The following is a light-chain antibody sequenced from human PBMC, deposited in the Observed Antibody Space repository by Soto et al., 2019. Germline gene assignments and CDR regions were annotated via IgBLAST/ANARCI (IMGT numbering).Light chain of an antibody. J-gene: IGLJ1*01. V-gene: IGLV1-40*01. CDR2: NNN. Sequence: QSVLTQPPSVSGAPGQRVTISCTGSSSNIGAGYDVHWYQHLPGTAPKLLIYNNNNRPSGVPDRFSGSKSGTSASLAITGLQAEDEADYYCQSYDSSLSGHVFGTGTKVTVL. CDR1: SSNIGAGYD. CDR3: QSYDSSLSGHV.